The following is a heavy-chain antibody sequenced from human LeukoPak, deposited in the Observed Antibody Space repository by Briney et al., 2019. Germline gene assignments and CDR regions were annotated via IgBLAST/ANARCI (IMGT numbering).Heavy chain of an antibody. Sequence: SETLSLTCTVSGGSISSGTYYWGWIRQPPXXXXXXXXSIYYSGSTSYNPSLKSRVTISVDTSKNQFSLKLDSVTAADTAVYYCARNASDSGTSYFDYWGQGTLVTVSS. CDR1: GGSISSGTYY. CDR2: IYYSGST. D-gene: IGHD1-26*01. CDR3: ARNASDSGTSYFDY. J-gene: IGHJ4*02. V-gene: IGHV4-39*01.